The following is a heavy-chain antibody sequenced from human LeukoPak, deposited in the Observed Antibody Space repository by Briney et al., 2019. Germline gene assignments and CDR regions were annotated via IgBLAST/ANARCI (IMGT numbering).Heavy chain of an antibody. Sequence: PSETLSLTCTVSGGSISSYYWSWIRQPAGKGLEWIGRIYTSGSTNYNPSLKSRLTLSIDTSRNHLSLKLTSVTAADTAVYFCARLGSYHDFWGRGALVTVSS. CDR1: GGSISSYY. CDR2: IYTSGST. CDR3: ARLGSYHDF. J-gene: IGHJ4*02. V-gene: IGHV4-4*07. D-gene: IGHD1-26*01.